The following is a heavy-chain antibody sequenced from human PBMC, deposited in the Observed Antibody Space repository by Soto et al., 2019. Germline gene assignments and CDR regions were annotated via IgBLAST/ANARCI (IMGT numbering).Heavy chain of an antibody. Sequence: EVQLVESGGGLVQPGGSLRLSCAASGFTFSSYEMNWVRQASGKGLEWVSYISSSGSNIYYADSVKGRFTISRDNAKNSLYLQMNSLRDEDTAVYYCARGPLQQLELWGQGTLVTVSS. CDR3: ARGPLQQLEL. CDR1: GFTFSSYE. CDR2: ISSSGSNI. D-gene: IGHD6-13*01. J-gene: IGHJ4*02. V-gene: IGHV3-48*03.